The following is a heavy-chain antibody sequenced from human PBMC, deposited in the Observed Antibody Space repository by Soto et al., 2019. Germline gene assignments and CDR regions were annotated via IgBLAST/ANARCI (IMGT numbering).Heavy chain of an antibody. D-gene: IGHD3-9*01. CDR3: ARVRYFDSRGMDV. J-gene: IGHJ6*02. Sequence: QVQLQQWGAGLLKPSETLSLTCAVYGGSFSGYYWSWIRQPPGKGLEWIGEINHSGSTNYNPSLKSRVTISVDTSKNQFSLKLSSVTAADTAVYYCARVRYFDSRGMDVWDQGTTVTVSS. V-gene: IGHV4-34*01. CDR2: INHSGST. CDR1: GGSFSGYY.